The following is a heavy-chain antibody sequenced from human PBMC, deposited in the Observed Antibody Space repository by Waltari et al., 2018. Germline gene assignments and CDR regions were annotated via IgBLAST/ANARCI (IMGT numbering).Heavy chain of an antibody. Sequence: EVQLVESGGGLVQPGGSLRLSCAASGFTFSSYSMNWVRQAPGKGLEWVSYISMSSSTIYYEGSVKGRFTISRDNAKNSLYLQMNSLRAEDTAVYYCARDTLGVFDIWGQGTMVTVSS. CDR3: ARDTLGVFDI. D-gene: IGHD2-15*01. V-gene: IGHV3-48*04. CDR1: GFTFSSYS. CDR2: ISMSSSTI. J-gene: IGHJ3*02.